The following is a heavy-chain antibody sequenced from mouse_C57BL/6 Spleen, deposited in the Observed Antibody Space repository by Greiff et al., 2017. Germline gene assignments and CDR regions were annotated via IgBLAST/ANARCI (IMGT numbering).Heavy chain of an antibody. V-gene: IGHV5-9*01. J-gene: IGHJ2*01. CDR2: ISGGGGNT. Sequence: DVMLVESGGGLVKPGGSLKLSCAASGFTFSSYTMSWVRQTPEKRLEWVATISGGGGNTYYPDSVKGLFTISRDNAKNTLYLQMSSLRSEDTALYYCARHPITTHYFDYWGQGTTLTVSS. D-gene: IGHD1-1*01. CDR1: GFTFSSYT. CDR3: ARHPITTHYFDY.